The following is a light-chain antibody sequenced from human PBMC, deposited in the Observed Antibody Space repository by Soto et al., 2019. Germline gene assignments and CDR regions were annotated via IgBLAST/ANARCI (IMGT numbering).Light chain of an antibody. CDR3: QQSYNSPPT. J-gene: IGKJ1*01. V-gene: IGKV1-39*01. CDR2: AAS. CDR1: ESIRSY. Sequence: DIQMTHSPSSLSASVGGRFSISCRASESIRSYLNWYQQKPGNAPKLLIYAASTLQSGIPSRFRGSGSGTDFIFTITSLKPEDFATYFCQQSYNSPPTFGHGTKVDIK.